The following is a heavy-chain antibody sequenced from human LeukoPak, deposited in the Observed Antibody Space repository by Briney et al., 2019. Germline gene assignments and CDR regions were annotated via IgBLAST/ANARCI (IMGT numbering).Heavy chain of an antibody. D-gene: IGHD6-13*01. V-gene: IGHV1-69*06. Sequence: ASVKVSCKASGGTFSSCAISWVRQAPGQGLEWMGGIIPIFGTANYAQKFQGRVTITADKSTSTAYMELSSLRSEDTAVYYCARGGVSAAGFSFDYWGQGTLVTASS. CDR2: IIPIFGTA. CDR3: ARGGVSAAGFSFDY. J-gene: IGHJ4*02. CDR1: GGTFSSCA.